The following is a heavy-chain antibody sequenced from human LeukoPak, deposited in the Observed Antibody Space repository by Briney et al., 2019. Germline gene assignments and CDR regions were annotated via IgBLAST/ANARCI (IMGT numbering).Heavy chain of an antibody. CDR1: GGSISSSSYY. D-gene: IGHD5-24*01. J-gene: IGHJ4*02. CDR3: ARDWGSRDGYPYFDY. Sequence: SETLSLTCTVSGGSISSSSYYWGWIRQPPGKGLEWIGSIYYSGSTNYNPSLKSRVTISVDKSKNQFSLKLSSVTAADTAVYYCARDWGSRDGYPYFDYWGQGTLVTVSS. V-gene: IGHV4-39*07. CDR2: IYYSGST.